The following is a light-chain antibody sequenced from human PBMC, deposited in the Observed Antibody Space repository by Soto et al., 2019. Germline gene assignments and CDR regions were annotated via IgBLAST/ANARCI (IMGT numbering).Light chain of an antibody. J-gene: IGKJ5*01. Sequence: GMTQSPAALSVSPGERATLSCRAGQGVTTNFAWYQQKSGQSPGLLIYDVSIRATGVPARFSGTGSETDFTLTISGLQSEDSAVYFCQQYNNWPFSFGQGTRLEIK. V-gene: IGKV3-15*01. CDR3: QQYNNWPFS. CDR2: DVS. CDR1: QGVTTN.